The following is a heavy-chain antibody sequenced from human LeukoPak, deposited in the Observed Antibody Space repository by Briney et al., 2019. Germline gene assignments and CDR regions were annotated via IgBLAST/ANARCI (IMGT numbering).Heavy chain of an antibody. CDR1: GFTFSSYA. Sequence: GGSLRLSCAASGFTFSSYAMYWVRQAPGKGLEYVSAISSNGGSTYCANSVRGRFTISRDNSKNTMYLQMGSLRAEDMAVYYCGRDYYDSSGYPECWGQGTLVTVSS. V-gene: IGHV3-64*01. D-gene: IGHD3-22*01. J-gene: IGHJ4*02. CDR2: ISSNGGST. CDR3: GRDYYDSSGYPEC.